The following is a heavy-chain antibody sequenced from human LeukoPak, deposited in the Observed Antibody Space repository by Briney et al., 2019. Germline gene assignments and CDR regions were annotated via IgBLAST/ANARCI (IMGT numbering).Heavy chain of an antibody. V-gene: IGHV3-7*05. Sequence: GGSLRLSCAASGFTFDDYAMHWVRQAPGKGLEWVANKKQDGSEKYYVDSVKGRFTISRDNAKNSLYLQMNSLRAEDTAVYYCARDLKGPPRAYDYVWGSYRYTGPYFDYWGQGTLVTVSS. CDR3: ARDLKGPPRAYDYVWGSYRYTGPYFDY. D-gene: IGHD3-16*02. J-gene: IGHJ4*02. CDR1: GFTFDDYA. CDR2: KKQDGSEK.